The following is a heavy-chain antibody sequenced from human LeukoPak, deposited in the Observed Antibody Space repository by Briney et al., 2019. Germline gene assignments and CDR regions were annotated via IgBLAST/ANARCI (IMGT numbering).Heavy chain of an antibody. V-gene: IGHV3-53*04. CDR3: ARARIAVAGPLNDY. CDR1: GFTFSSYS. J-gene: IGHJ4*02. D-gene: IGHD6-19*01. Sequence: PGGSLRLSCAASGFTFSSYSMNWVRQAPGKGLEWVSVIYSGGSTYDADSVKGRFTISRHNSKNTLYLQMNSLRAEDTAVYYCARARIAVAGPLNDYWGQGTLVTVSS. CDR2: IYSGGST.